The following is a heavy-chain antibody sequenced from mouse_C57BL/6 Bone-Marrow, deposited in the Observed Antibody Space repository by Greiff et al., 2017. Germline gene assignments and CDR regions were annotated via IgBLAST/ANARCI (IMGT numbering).Heavy chain of an antibody. D-gene: IGHD1-1*01. CDR1: GFNIKDDY. V-gene: IGHV14-4*01. CDR3: TTDYYGSSYPYWYFDV. J-gene: IGHJ1*03. CDR2: IDPENGDT. Sequence: VHVQQSGAELVRPGASVKLSCTASGFNIKDDYMHWVKQRPEQGLEWIGWIDPENGDTEYASKFQGKATITADTSSNTAYLQLSSLTSEDTAVYYCTTDYYGSSYPYWYFDVGGRGTTVTVSA.